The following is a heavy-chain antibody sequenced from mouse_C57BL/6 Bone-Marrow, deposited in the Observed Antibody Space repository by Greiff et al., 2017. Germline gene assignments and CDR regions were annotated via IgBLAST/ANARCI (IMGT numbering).Heavy chain of an antibody. CDR1: GFTFTSSG. J-gene: IGHJ2*01. D-gene: IGHD3-2*02. V-gene: IGHV1-81*01. Sequence: LVRPGASVTLPCKASGFTFTSSGISWVKQRTGQGLEWIGEIYPRSGNTYYNEKFKGKATLTADKSSSTAYMELRSLTSEDSAVYFCAREGYSSGYCWGEGTTLTVSS. CDR2: IYPRSGNT. CDR3: AREGYSSGYC.